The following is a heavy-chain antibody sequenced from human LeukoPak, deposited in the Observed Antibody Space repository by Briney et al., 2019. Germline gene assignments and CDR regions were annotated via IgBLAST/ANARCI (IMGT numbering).Heavy chain of an antibody. V-gene: IGHV3-74*01. CDR3: ARVLLEREAR. D-gene: IGHD1-1*01. Sequence: GGSLRLSCAASGFTLSGYWMHWVRQVPGKGLVWVSRINSDESSTSYADSVKGRFTISRDNAKNTLYLQMNSPRAEDTAVYYCARVLLEREARWGQGTLVTVSS. J-gene: IGHJ4*02. CDR1: GFTLSGYW. CDR2: INSDESST.